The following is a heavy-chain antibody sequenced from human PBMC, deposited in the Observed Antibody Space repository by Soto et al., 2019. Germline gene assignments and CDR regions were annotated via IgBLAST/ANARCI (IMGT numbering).Heavy chain of an antibody. CDR1: GYTFTSYD. J-gene: IGHJ4*02. CDR2: MNSNRGNT. CDR3: ASGLLWFGEFTRELDY. D-gene: IGHD3-10*01. V-gene: IGHV1-8*01. Sequence: QVQLVQSGAEVKKPVASVKVSCKASGYTFTSYDITWMRQATGQALEWMGWMNSNRGNTGYAQKFQGRVTMTRNTSISTAYMEMSRLRSEGTAVYYCASGLLWFGEFTRELDYWGQVTLVTVSS.